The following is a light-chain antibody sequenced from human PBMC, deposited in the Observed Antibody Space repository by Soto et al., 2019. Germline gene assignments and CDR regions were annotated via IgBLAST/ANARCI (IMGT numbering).Light chain of an antibody. Sequence: DIQVTQSPVSLSASVGDRVTITCRASQGISNYLAWYQQKPGKVPKLLIYAASTLQSGVPSRFSGSGSGADFTLTISGLQPEDVATYYCQKYNSAPWTFGQGTKVDIK. CDR2: AAS. V-gene: IGKV1-27*01. CDR3: QKYNSAPWT. J-gene: IGKJ1*01. CDR1: QGISNY.